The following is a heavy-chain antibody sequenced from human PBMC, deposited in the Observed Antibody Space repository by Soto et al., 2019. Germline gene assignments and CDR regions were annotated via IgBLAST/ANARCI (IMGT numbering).Heavy chain of an antibody. D-gene: IGHD6-25*01. CDR1: GGSVISGNSH. V-gene: IGHV4-61*01. CDR2: IHFSGST. Sequence: PSETLSVTCNVSGGSVISGNSHWTWIRQPPGKGLEWIGNIHFSGSTNSHPSLKSRVTMSVDTTRNLFSLKLTSVTAADTAVYYCARDVPAASLDYWGPGILVTVSS. J-gene: IGHJ4*02. CDR3: ARDVPAASLDY.